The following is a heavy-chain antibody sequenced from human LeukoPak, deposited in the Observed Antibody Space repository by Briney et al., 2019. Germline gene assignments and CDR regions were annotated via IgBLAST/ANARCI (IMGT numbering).Heavy chain of an antibody. CDR1: GYTFTSYG. Sequence: ASVKVSCKASGYTFTSYGISWVRQAPGQGLEWMGWISAYNGNTNYAQKFQGRVTITADETTSTAYMELSSLRSEDTAVYYCARGATTRLNYFDYWGQGTLVTVSS. CDR3: ARGATTRLNYFDY. CDR2: ISAYNGNT. J-gene: IGHJ4*02. V-gene: IGHV1-18*01. D-gene: IGHD5-12*01.